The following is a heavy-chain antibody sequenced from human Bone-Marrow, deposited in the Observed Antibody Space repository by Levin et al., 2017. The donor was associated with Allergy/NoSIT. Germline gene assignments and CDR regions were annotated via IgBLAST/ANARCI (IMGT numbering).Heavy chain of an antibody. V-gene: IGHV4-30-4*01. CDR3: AGNRGIAVALFDY. CDR1: GGSISSGDYY. CDR2: IYYSGST. Sequence: SETLSLTCTVSGGSISSGDYYWSWIRQPPGTGLEWIGYIYYSGSTYYNPSLKSRVTISVDTSKNQFSLKLSSVTAADTAVYYCAGNRGIAVALFDYWGQGTLVTVSS. J-gene: IGHJ4*02. D-gene: IGHD6-19*01.